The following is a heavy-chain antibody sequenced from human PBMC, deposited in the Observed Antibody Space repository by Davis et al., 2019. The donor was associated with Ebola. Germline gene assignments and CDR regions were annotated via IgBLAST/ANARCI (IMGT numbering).Heavy chain of an antibody. J-gene: IGHJ5*02. CDR3: ANSQYGVNWFDP. V-gene: IGHV3-23*01. D-gene: IGHD2-8*01. CDR2: ISGSGGST. Sequence: GESLKISCAASGFTFSSYAMSWVRQAPGKGLEWVSAISGSGGSTYYADSVKGRFTISRDNSKNTLYLQMNSLRAEDTAVYYCANSQYGVNWFDPWGQGTLVTVSS. CDR1: GFTFSSYA.